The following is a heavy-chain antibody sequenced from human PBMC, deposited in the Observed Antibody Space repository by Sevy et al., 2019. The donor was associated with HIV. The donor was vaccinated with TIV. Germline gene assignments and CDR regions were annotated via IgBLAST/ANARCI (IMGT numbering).Heavy chain of an antibody. CDR2: IWFDGSNT. J-gene: IGHJ4*02. V-gene: IGHV3-33*06. Sequence: GGSLRLSCAASGFTFSTYGMHWVRQAPGKGLEWVAVIWFDGSNTYYADSVKGRFTISRDIANNTLHLQMNSLRAEDTADYYCAKNLEFYDYGDYGPAFMPDYWGQGTLVTVSS. D-gene: IGHD4-17*01. CDR3: AKNLEFYDYGDYGPAFMPDY. CDR1: GFTFSTYG.